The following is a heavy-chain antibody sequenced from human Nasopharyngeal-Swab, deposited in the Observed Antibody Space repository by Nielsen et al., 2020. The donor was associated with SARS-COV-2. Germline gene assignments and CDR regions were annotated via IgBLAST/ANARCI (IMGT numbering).Heavy chain of an antibody. V-gene: IGHV3-21*04. J-gene: IGHJ4*02. CDR2: ISSSSSYI. CDR3: ARETYSGSYKRPFDY. Sequence: VRQAPGKGLEWVSSISSSSSYIYYADSVKGRFTISRDNAKNSLYLQMNSLRAEDAAVYYCARETYSGSYKRPFDYWGQGTLVTVSS. D-gene: IGHD1-26*01.